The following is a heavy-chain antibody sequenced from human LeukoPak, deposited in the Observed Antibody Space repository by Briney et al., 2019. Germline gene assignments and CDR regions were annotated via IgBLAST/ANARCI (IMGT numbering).Heavy chain of an antibody. CDR2: IYYSGST. J-gene: IGHJ3*02. Sequence: PSQTLSLTCTVSGGSISSGDYYWSWIRQPPGKGLEWIGYIYYSGSTYYNPSLKSRVTISVDTSKNQFSLKLSSVTAADTAVYYCARDDSSRYHDAFDIWGQGTMVTVSS. V-gene: IGHV4-30-4*08. CDR1: GGSISSGDYY. CDR3: ARDDSSRYHDAFDI. D-gene: IGHD3-22*01.